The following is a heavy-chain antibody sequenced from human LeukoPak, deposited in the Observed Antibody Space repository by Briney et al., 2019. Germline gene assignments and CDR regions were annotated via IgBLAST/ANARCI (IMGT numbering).Heavy chain of an antibody. J-gene: IGHJ4*02. CDR3: ARRRGTDYYFDY. Sequence: GGSLRLSCAASGFSFSRYAIHWVRQAPGKGLEWVAAISYEGSNKYYADSVKGRFTISRDNSKNTLYLQMNSLRAEDTAVYYCARRRGTDYYFDYWGQGTLVTVSS. V-gene: IGHV3-30-3*01. D-gene: IGHD3-16*01. CDR2: ISYEGSNK. CDR1: GFSFSRYA.